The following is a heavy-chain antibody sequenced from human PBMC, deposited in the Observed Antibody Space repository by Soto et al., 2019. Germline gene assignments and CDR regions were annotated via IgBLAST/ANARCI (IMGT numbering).Heavy chain of an antibody. CDR3: AKDGPDYYDSSGPV. V-gene: IGHV3-23*01. CDR1: VFTFIRYA. D-gene: IGHD3-22*01. CDR2: ISGSGGST. J-gene: IGHJ4*02. Sequence: PGWSLRLSCAPSVFTFIRYAMNWGRQAPGKGLEWVSAISGSGGSTYYADSVKGRFTISRDNSMNTLFLQMNNLRAEDTAVYYCAKDGPDYYDSSGPVWGQGTLVTVSS.